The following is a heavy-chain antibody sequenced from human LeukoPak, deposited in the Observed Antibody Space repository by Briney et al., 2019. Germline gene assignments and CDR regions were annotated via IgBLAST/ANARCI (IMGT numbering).Heavy chain of an antibody. V-gene: IGHV4-59*01. Sequence: PSESLSLTCPVSACSISNYYGSWIRQPPWKALEWIGYIYYTGTTKYNPSLKSRATISLDTSKNQLSLKLTSVTAADTALFFCARGYDIDVWGQGTTVTVSS. CDR1: ACSISNYY. CDR2: IYYTGTT. J-gene: IGHJ6*02. CDR3: ARGYDIDV.